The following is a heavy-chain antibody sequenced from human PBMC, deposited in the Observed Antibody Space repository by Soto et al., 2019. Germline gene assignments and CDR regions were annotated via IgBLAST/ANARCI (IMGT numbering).Heavy chain of an antibody. J-gene: IGHJ6*02. CDR1: GFTFSDYY. V-gene: IGHV3-11*01. D-gene: IGHD3-10*01. CDR3: ARSVWFGELIPLYYGMDV. Sequence: PGGSLRLSCAASGFTFSDYYMSWIRQAPGKGLEWVSYISSSGSTIYYADSVKGRFTISRDNAKNSLYLQMNSLRAEDTAVYYCARSVWFGELIPLYYGMDVWGQGTTVTVSS. CDR2: ISSSGSTI.